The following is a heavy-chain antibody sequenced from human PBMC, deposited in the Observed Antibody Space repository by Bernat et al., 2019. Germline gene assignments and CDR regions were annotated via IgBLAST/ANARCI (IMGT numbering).Heavy chain of an antibody. D-gene: IGHD1-1*01. CDR2: INHSGST. J-gene: IGHJ4*02. V-gene: IGHV4-34*01. CDR1: GGSFSGYY. Sequence: QVQLQESGPGLVKPSGTLSLTCAVYGGSFSGYYWSWIRQPPGKGLEWIGEINHSGSTNYKSSHKSRVTISVDTSKNQFSLKLSSVTAADTAVYYCARGLNHGTTDYWGQGTLVTVSS. CDR3: ARGLNHGTTDY.